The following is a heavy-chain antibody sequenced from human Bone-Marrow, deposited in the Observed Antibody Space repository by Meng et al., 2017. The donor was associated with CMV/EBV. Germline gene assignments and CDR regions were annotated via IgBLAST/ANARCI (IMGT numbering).Heavy chain of an antibody. V-gene: IGHV1-46*01. CDR3: ARGGYSSSWSSFGY. Sequence: ASVKVSCKASGYTFSTYYMHWVRQAPGQGLEWMGIVDPSGDTTTYAQKFQGRVTMTRDTSTSTVYMELSSLRSEDTAMYFCARGGYSSSWSSFGYWGQGTLVTVSS. CDR2: VDPSGDTT. J-gene: IGHJ4*02. CDR1: GYTFSTYY. D-gene: IGHD6-13*01.